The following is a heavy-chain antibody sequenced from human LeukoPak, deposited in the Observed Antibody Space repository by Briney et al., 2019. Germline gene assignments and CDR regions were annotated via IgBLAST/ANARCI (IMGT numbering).Heavy chain of an antibody. Sequence: KPSETLSLTCTVSGGSISSGSYYWSWIRQPAGKGLEWIGRIYTSGSTNYNPSLKSRVTISVGTYKNQFSLKLSSVTAADTAVYYCASSIYGSGSLDYWGQGTLVTVSS. J-gene: IGHJ4*02. CDR1: GGSISSGSYY. D-gene: IGHD3-10*01. CDR3: ASSIYGSGSLDY. CDR2: IYTSGST. V-gene: IGHV4-61*02.